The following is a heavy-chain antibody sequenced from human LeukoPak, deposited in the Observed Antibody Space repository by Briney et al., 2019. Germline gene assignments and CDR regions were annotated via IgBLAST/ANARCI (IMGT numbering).Heavy chain of an antibody. Sequence: SQTLSLTCTVSGDSISSGDYYWSWIRQPAGEGLEWIGRIYSSGRTHYSPSLKSRVAISVDTSKNRFSLRLSSVTAADTAVYYCARDLGGSYSSETWFDPWGQGTLVTVSS. V-gene: IGHV4-61*02. CDR2: IYSSGRT. CDR1: GDSISSGDYY. J-gene: IGHJ5*02. D-gene: IGHD1-26*01. CDR3: ARDLGGSYSSETWFDP.